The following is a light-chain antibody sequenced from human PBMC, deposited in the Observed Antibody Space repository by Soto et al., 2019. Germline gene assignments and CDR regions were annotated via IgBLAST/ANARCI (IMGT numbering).Light chain of an antibody. Sequence: EIVMTQSPATLPVSAGERVSLSCRASQSVSSNLAWYQQKPGQPPRLLIYGASTRATAIPARFSGSGSGTEFTLTISILQSEGFAVYYCHHYNNWLLFGQGTRLEIK. V-gene: IGKV3-15*01. CDR2: GAS. J-gene: IGKJ5*01. CDR1: QSVSSN. CDR3: HHYNNWLL.